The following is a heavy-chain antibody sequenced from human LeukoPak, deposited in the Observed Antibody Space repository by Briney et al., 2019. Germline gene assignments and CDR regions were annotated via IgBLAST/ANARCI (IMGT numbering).Heavy chain of an antibody. CDR1: GFTFSSYA. CDR2: ISGSGGST. D-gene: IGHD3-3*01. CDR3: AKDRTIFGEPYYFDY. Sequence: GGSLRLSCAASGFTFSSYAMSWVRQAPGKGLEWVSAISGSGGSTYYADSVKGRFTISRDNSMNTLYLQMNSLRAEDTAVYYCAKDRTIFGEPYYFDYWGQGTLVTVSS. J-gene: IGHJ4*02. V-gene: IGHV3-23*01.